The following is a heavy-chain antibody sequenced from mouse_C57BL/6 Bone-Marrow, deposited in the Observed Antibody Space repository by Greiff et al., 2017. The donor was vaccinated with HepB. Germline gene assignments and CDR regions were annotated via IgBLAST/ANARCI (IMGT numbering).Heavy chain of an antibody. D-gene: IGHD2-1*01. CDR1: GFTFSDFY. CDR3: ARGDGNYGRFAY. V-gene: IGHV7-1*01. J-gene: IGHJ3*01. CDR2: SRNKANDYTT. Sequence: EVNVVESGGGLVQSGRSLRLSCATSGFTFSDFYMEWVRQAPGKGLEWIAASRNKANDYTTEYSASVKGRFIVSRDTSQSILYLQMNALRAEDTAIYYCARGDGNYGRFAYWGQGTLVTVSA.